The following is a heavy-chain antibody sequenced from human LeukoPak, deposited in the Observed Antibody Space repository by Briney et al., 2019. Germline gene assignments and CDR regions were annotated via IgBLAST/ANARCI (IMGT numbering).Heavy chain of an antibody. D-gene: IGHD4-23*01. CDR3: ARGTIQYGGNSYWFDP. V-gene: IGHV1-8*01. Sequence: EASLKVSCKASGYTFTSYDINWVRQATGQGLEWMGWMNPNSGNTGYAQKFQGRVTMTRNTSISTAYMELSSLRSEDTSVYYCARGTIQYGGNSYWFDPWGQGTLVTVSS. CDR2: MNPNSGNT. CDR1: GYTFTSYD. J-gene: IGHJ5*02.